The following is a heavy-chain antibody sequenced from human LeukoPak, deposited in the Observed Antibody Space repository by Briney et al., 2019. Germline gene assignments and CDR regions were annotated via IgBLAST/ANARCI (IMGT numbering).Heavy chain of an antibody. CDR3: ARDGYYYDGSFEY. Sequence: SETLSLTCAVSGYSISSGYFWAWIRQPPGKGLEWIGSISHSGSSYSKPSLKSRVIISVDTSNNQFSLKLTSVTAADTAIYYCARDGYYYDGSFEYWGQGIRVAVSS. J-gene: IGHJ4*02. CDR1: GYSISSGYF. V-gene: IGHV4-38-2*02. D-gene: IGHD3-22*01. CDR2: ISHSGSS.